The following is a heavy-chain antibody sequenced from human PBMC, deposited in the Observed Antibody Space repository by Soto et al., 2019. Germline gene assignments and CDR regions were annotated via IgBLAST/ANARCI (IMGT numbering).Heavy chain of an antibody. J-gene: IGHJ5*02. Sequence: PSETLSLTCAVSGGSISSGGYSWSWIRQPPGKGLEWIGYIYHSGSTYYNPSLKSRVTISVDRSKNQFSLKLSSVTAADTAVYYCARVTIRSLRQAWFDPWGQGTLVTVSS. V-gene: IGHV4-30-2*01. D-gene: IGHD3-9*01. CDR3: ARVTIRSLRQAWFDP. CDR1: GGSISSGGYS. CDR2: IYHSGST.